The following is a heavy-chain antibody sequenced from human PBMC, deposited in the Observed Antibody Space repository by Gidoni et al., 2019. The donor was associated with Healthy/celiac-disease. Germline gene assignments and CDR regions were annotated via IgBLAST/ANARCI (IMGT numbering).Heavy chain of an antibody. D-gene: IGHD3-10*01. CDR3: ARDQYYYGSGSYNYYYYGMDV. CDR1: GFTFSSYA. V-gene: IGHV3-30*04. CDR2: ISYDGSNK. J-gene: IGHJ6*02. Sequence: QVQLVESGGGVVQPGRSLRLSCAASGFTFSSYAMHWVRQAPGKGLEWVAVISYDGSNKYYADSVKGRFTISRDNSKNTLYLQMNSLRAEDTAVYYCARDQYYYGSGSYNYYYYGMDVWGQGTTVTVSS.